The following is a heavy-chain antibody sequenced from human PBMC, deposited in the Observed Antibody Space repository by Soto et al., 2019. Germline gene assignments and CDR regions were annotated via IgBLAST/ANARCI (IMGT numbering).Heavy chain of an antibody. CDR3: ATGKASSGQWPDY. D-gene: IGHD6-19*01. CDR2: FDPEDGET. CDR1: GYTLTELS. J-gene: IGHJ4*02. Sequence: GASVKVSCKVSGYTLTELSMHWVRQAPGKGLEWMGGFDPEDGETIYAQKFQGRVTITEETSTDTAYMELSRLRFEDTAVYYCATGKASSGQWPDYWGQGTLVTVSS. V-gene: IGHV1-24*01.